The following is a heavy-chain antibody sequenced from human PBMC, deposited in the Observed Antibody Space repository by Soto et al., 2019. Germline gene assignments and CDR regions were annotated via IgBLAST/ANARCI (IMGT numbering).Heavy chain of an antibody. D-gene: IGHD4-17*01. CDR3: ARESSTVTTGGDYYYGMDV. Sequence: TLSLTCTVSGGSISSGGYYWSWIRQHPGKGLEWIGYIYYSGSTYFNPSLKSRVTISVDTSKNQFSLKLSSVTAADTAVYYCARESSTVTTGGDYYYGMDVRGQGTTVTVSS. CDR2: IYYSGST. J-gene: IGHJ6*02. V-gene: IGHV4-31*02. CDR1: GGSISSGGYY.